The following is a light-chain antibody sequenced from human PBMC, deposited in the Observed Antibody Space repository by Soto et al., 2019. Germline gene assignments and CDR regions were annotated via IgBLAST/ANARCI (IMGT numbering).Light chain of an antibody. CDR3: TSYTSSSTLL. V-gene: IGLV2-14*01. J-gene: IGLJ3*02. CDR2: EVS. CDR1: SSDVGGYNY. Sequence: QSALTQPASVSGSPGQSITISCTGTSSDVGGYNYVSWYQQHPGKAPKLLIYEVSYRPSGISYRVSGSKSGNTASLPISGLRSEDEADYYCTSYTSSSTLLFGGGTQLTVL.